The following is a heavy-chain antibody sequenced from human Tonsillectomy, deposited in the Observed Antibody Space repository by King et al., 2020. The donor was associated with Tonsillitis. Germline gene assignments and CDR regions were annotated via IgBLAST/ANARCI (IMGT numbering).Heavy chain of an antibody. CDR2: IYYSGST. J-gene: IGHJ4*02. D-gene: IGHD3-22*01. Sequence: QLQESGPGLVKPSETLSLTCSVSGGSVSSSSYYGGWIRQPPGKGLEWIGTIYYSGSTNYNPSLKTRVTISVDTSKNQFSLKMSSVTAADTAVYYCATRDRYYDSSGYYSFNGYWGQGTLVTVSS. CDR3: ATRDRYYDSSGYYSFNGY. V-gene: IGHV4-39*07. CDR1: GGSVSSSSYY.